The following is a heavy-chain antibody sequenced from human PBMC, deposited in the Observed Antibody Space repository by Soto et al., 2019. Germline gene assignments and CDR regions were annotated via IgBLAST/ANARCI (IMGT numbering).Heavy chain of an antibody. CDR3: ARGAMAGTWGFDN. Sequence: GASVKVSCKASGYTFTSYAMHWVRQAPGQRLEWMGWINAGNGNTKYSQKFQGRVTITRDTSASTAYMELSSLRSEDTAVYYCARGAMAGTWGFDNWGQGSLVTVSS. D-gene: IGHD6-19*01. J-gene: IGHJ5*02. CDR1: GYTFTSYA. CDR2: INAGNGNT. V-gene: IGHV1-3*01.